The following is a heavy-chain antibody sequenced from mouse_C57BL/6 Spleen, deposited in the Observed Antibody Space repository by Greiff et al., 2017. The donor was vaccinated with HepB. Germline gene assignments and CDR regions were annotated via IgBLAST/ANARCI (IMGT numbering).Heavy chain of an antibody. CDR1: GFTFSSYA. V-gene: IGHV5-4*01. Sequence: EVQGVESGGGLVKPGGSLKLSCAASGFTFSSYAMSWVRQTPEKRLEWVATISAGGSYTYYPDTVKGRFTITRDNATNTLYLQLSHLKSEDTAMYYFAIDQTAQSLTWFAYWGQGTLVTVSA. J-gene: IGHJ3*01. D-gene: IGHD3-2*02. CDR3: AIDQTAQSLTWFAY. CDR2: ISAGGSYT.